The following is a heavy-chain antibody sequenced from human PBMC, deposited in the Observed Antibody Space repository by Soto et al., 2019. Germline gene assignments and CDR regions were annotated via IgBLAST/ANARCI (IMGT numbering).Heavy chain of an antibody. J-gene: IGHJ4*02. D-gene: IGHD6-13*01. CDR1: GGSISSGGYY. V-gene: IGHV4-31*03. CDR3: ARDLAAVPRAFDY. CDR2: IYYSGST. Sequence: SETLSLTCTVSGGSISSGGYYWSWIRQHPGKGLEWIGYIYYSGSTYYNPSLKSRVTISVDTSKTQFSLNLRSVTAADTAVYYCARDLAAVPRAFDYWGRGPLVTVSS.